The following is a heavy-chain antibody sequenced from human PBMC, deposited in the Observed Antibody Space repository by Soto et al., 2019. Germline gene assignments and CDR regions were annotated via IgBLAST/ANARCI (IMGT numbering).Heavy chain of an antibody. V-gene: IGHV4-31*02. Sequence: QVQLQESGPGLVKPSQTLSLTCTVSGGSIYSGGYYWSWIRQHPGKGLEWIGYIYDSGSTFYDPSLKSRVTISTDTSKNQFSLNRTSLTAADSAVYYCVRETHDRPMAGTIWAFDIWGQGTRVTVSS. CDR2: IYDSGST. D-gene: IGHD6-19*01. CDR3: VRETHDRPMAGTIWAFDI. CDR1: GGSIYSGGYY. J-gene: IGHJ3*02.